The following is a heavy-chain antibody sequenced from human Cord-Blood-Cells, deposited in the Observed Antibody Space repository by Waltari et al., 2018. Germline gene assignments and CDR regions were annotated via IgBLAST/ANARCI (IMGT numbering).Heavy chain of an antibody. CDR2: ISAYNGNT. J-gene: IGHJ4*02. Sequence: QVQLVQSGAEVKKPGASVKVSCTASGYTFTSYGISWVRQAPGQGLEWMGWISAYNGNTNYAQKLQGRVTMTTDTSTSTAYMELRSLRSDDTAGYYCARAIPRYSSSWEFDYWGQGTLVTVSS. CDR3: ARAIPRYSSSWEFDY. D-gene: IGHD6-13*01. V-gene: IGHV1-18*01. CDR1: GYTFTSYG.